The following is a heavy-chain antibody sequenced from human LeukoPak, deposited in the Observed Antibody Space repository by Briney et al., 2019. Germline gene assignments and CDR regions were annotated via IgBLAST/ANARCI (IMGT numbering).Heavy chain of an antibody. CDR3: ARLSIAARGAFDI. Sequence: GGSLRLSCAASGFTFSSYSMNWVRQAPGKGLEWVSYISSSSSTIYYADSVKGRFTISRDNAKNSLYLQMNSLRAEDTAVYYCARLSIAARGAFDIWGQGTMVTVSS. D-gene: IGHD6-6*01. CDR2: ISSSSSTI. V-gene: IGHV3-48*01. CDR1: GFTFSSYS. J-gene: IGHJ3*02.